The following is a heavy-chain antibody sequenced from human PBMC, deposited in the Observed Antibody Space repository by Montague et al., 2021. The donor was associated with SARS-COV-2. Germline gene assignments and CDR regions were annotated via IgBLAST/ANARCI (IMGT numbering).Heavy chain of an antibody. CDR2: IYHSGCT. CDR1: GGSISSSHW. V-gene: IGHV4-4*02. J-gene: IGHJ2*01. Sequence: SETLSLTCAVSGGSISSSHWWSWARQPPGKGLEWIGEIYHSGCTNYNPSLKSRVTISIDKSKNQFSLKLSSVTAADTAVYYCAREFRTYGYGGQYWYFDLWGRGTLVTVSS. D-gene: IGHD3-10*01. CDR3: AREFRTYGYGGQYWYFDL.